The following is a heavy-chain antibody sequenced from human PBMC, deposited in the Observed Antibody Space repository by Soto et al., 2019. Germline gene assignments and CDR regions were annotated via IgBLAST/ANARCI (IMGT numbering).Heavy chain of an antibody. J-gene: IGHJ4*02. Sequence: GGSLRLSCAASGFTFSSYAMSWVRQAPGKGLEWVSAISGSGGSTYYADSVKGRFTISRDNSKNTLYLQMNSLRAEDTAVYYCAKLPVVTPIRPRESYYFDYWGQGT. CDR1: GFTFSSYA. D-gene: IGHD2-21*02. V-gene: IGHV3-23*01. CDR3: AKLPVVTPIRPRESYYFDY. CDR2: ISGSGGST.